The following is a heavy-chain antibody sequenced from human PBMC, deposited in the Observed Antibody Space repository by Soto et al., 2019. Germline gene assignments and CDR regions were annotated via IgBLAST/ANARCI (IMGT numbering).Heavy chain of an antibody. CDR3: AREVQVHTPAFVY. CDR1: GGTFNTYA. D-gene: IGHD3-10*01. J-gene: IGHJ4*02. CDR2: ISPMFGAA. Sequence: QVQLVQSGAEMKKPGSSVKVSCQSSGGTFNTYAMNWVRQAPGQGPEWMGDISPMFGAANYAPKVQGRVTITADDSTGTSYMQLSSLTSEDTALYFCAREVQVHTPAFVYWGQGTLVTVSS. V-gene: IGHV1-69*19.